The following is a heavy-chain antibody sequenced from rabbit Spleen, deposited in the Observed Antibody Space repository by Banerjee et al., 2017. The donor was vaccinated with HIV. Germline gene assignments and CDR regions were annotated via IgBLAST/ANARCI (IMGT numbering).Heavy chain of an antibody. V-gene: IGHV1S40*01. J-gene: IGHJ4*01. CDR1: GVSFSGNSY. D-gene: IGHD7-1*01. CDR2: IGAGSSGST. Sequence: QSLEESGGDLVKPGASLTLTCIASGVSFSGNSYMCWVRQAPGKGLEWIACIGAGSSGSTYSATWAKGRFTISKTSSTTVTLVMTSLTGADTATYFCARGTLFNLWGQGTLVTVS. CDR3: ARGTLFNL.